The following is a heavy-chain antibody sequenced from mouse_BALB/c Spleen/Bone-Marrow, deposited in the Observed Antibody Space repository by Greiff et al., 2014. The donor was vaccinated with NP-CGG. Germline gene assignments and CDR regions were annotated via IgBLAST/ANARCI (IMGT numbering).Heavy chain of an antibody. J-gene: IGHJ2*01. V-gene: IGHV2-6-5*01. Sequence: QVQLPQSGPGLVAPSQSLSITCTVSGFSLTDYGVSWIRQPPGKGLEWLGVIWGGGITYYNSTLKSRLSISKDNSKSQVFLKMNSLQTDDTAMYYCAKHDTTVVLDYWGQGTTLTVSS. CDR3: AKHDTTVVLDY. CDR2: IWGGGIT. CDR1: GFSLTDYG. D-gene: IGHD1-1*01.